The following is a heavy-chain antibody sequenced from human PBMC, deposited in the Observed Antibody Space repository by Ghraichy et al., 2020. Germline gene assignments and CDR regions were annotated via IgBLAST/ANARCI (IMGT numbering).Heavy chain of an antibody. D-gene: IGHD2-15*01. CDR1: GGSISSSSYY. CDR2: IYNSGST. CDR3: ARPYCSGGSCPGP. Sequence: SETLSLTCTVSGGSISSSSYYWGWIRQPPGKGLEWIGSIYNSGSTYYNPSLKSRVTISVDTSKNQFSLKLSSVTAADTAVYYCARPYCSGGSCPGPWGQGTLVTVSS. V-gene: IGHV4-39*01. J-gene: IGHJ5*02.